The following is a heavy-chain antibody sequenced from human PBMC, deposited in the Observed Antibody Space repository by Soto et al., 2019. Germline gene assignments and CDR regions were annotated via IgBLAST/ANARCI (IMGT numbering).Heavy chain of an antibody. J-gene: IGHJ6*02. CDR1: GGTFSSYA. CDR3: ARDYNDYVWGCFAGPRYGMDV. CDR2: IIPIFGTA. Sequence: QVQLVQSGAEVKKPGSSVKVSCKASGGTFSSYAISWVRQAPGQGLEWMGGIIPIFGTANYAQKFQGRVTITADESTSTAYMELRRLRSEDTAVYYCARDYNDYVWGCFAGPRYGMDVWGQGTTVTVSS. V-gene: IGHV1-69*01. D-gene: IGHD3-16*01.